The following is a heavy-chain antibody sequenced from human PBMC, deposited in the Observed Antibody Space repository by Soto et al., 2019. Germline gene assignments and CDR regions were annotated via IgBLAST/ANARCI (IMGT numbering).Heavy chain of an antibody. V-gene: IGHV4-31*03. CDR3: ARSILEQKYYFDY. CDR2: IYYSGST. Sequence: QVQLQESGPGLVKPSQTLSLTCTVSGGSISSGGYYWSWIRQHPGKGLEWIGYIYYSGSTYYNPSLKNRVTISVDTSKNQFSLKLSSVTAADTAVYYCARSILEQKYYFDYWGQGTLVTVSS. CDR1: GGSISSGGYY. D-gene: IGHD1-1*01. J-gene: IGHJ4*02.